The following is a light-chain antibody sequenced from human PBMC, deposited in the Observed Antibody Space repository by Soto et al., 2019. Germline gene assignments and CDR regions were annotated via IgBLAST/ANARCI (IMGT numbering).Light chain of an antibody. Sequence: DIVMTQSPDSLAVSLGESATINCKSSQSIFYSSNNKNYLAWYQQRPGQPPRLLIYWASSRESGVPDRFSGSGSGTDFTLPISSLQAEDVAVYYCQQYYTGPTWTFGQGTKVEIK. J-gene: IGKJ1*01. CDR2: WAS. CDR1: QSIFYSSNNKNY. V-gene: IGKV4-1*01. CDR3: QQYYTGPTWT.